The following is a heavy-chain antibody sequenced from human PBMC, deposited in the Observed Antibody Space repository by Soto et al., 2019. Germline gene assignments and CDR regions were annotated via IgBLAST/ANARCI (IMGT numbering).Heavy chain of an antibody. CDR2: TYYRSKWYY. D-gene: IGHD1-26*01. Sequence: QTLSLTFVITGDSVSSNSAGCSLVRHSPSRGLEWLGRTYYRSKWYYEYAVSVRGRITINPGTSKNQYSLQLNSVTPEDTAVYFCARGEQYSGRIFDYWGQGTLVTVSS. J-gene: IGHJ4*01. V-gene: IGHV6-1*01. CDR3: ARGEQYSGRIFDY. CDR1: GDSVSSNSAG.